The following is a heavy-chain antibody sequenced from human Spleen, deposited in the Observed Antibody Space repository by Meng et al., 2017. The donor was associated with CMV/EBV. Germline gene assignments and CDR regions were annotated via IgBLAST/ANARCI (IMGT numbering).Heavy chain of an antibody. D-gene: IGHD2-8*01. Sequence: SETLSLTCTVSGGSISSYYWSWIRQPPGKGLEWIGYIYYSGSTNYNPSLKSRVTISVDTSKNQFSLKLSSVTAADTAVYYCARELMLYAAFDFWGQGTLVTVSS. CDR2: IYYSGST. CDR3: ARELMLYAAFDF. V-gene: IGHV4-59*01. CDR1: GGSISSYY. J-gene: IGHJ4*02.